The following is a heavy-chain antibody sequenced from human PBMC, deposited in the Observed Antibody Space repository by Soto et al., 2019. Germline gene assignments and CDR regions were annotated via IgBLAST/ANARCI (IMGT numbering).Heavy chain of an antibody. CDR2: IYSGGST. V-gene: IGHV3-66*01. Sequence: GRSLRLSCAASGFTVSSIYMSWVRQAPGKGLEWVSVIYSGGSTYYADSVKGRFTISRDNSKNTLYLQMNSLRAEDTAVYYCARDETIGGVSTVEFDYWGQGTLVTVSS. J-gene: IGHJ4*02. CDR1: GFTVSSIY. CDR3: ARDETIGGVSTVEFDY. D-gene: IGHD3-16*01.